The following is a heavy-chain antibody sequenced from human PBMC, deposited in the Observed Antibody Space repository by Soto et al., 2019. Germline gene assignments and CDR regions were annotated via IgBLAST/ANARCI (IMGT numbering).Heavy chain of an antibody. J-gene: IGHJ6*02. D-gene: IGHD1-1*01. CDR2: MSPNSGAT. Sequence: QVRLVQSGAEVTKPGASVKVSCKASGYTFTSYDINWVRQATGQGLEWMGWMSPNSGATGYAQKFQGRVTMTRDTSISTAYMELSNLRSEDTAIYYYARGVDAGVDVWGQGSTVTVSS. CDR3: ARGVDAGVDV. V-gene: IGHV1-8*01. CDR1: GYTFTSYD.